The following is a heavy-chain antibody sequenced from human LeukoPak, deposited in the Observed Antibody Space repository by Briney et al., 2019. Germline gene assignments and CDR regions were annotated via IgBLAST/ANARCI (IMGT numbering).Heavy chain of an antibody. Sequence: GGSLRLSCAASGFTFSSYAMNWVRQAPGKGLEWVSAISGGGASTYYADSVKGRFTISRDNSKNTLYLQMNNLRAEDTAVYYCAKDPVRDYYYYYYYMDVWGKGSTVTVSS. CDR2: ISGGGAST. CDR3: AKDPVRDYYYYYYYMDV. V-gene: IGHV3-23*01. CDR1: GFTFSSYA. D-gene: IGHD3-16*01. J-gene: IGHJ6*03.